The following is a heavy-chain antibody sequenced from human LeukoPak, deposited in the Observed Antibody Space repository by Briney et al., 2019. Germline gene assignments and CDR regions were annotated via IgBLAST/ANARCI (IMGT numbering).Heavy chain of an antibody. CDR2: ISGSGSTT. CDR3: ASVHYYALDY. CDR1: GLSFSDYY. D-gene: IGHD3-10*01. J-gene: IGHJ4*02. Sequence: GGSLRLSCAASGLSFSDYYMSWIRQAPGKGLEWVSYISGSGSTTSYADSVKGRFTISRDNAKNSLYLQMNSPRAEDTAVYYCASVHYYALDYWGQGTLVTVSS. V-gene: IGHV3-11*01.